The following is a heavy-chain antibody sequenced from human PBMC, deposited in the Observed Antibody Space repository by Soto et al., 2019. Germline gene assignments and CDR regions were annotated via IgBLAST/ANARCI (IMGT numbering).Heavy chain of an antibody. D-gene: IGHD3-3*01. CDR2: IIPIFGTA. V-gene: IGHV1-69*01. J-gene: IGHJ6*02. Sequence: VQLVQSGAEVKKPGSSVKVSCKASGGTFSSYAISWVRQAPGQGLEWMGGIIPIFGTANYAQKFQGRVTITADESTSTAYMELSSLRSEDTAVYYCARAWSDYDFWSGYYTGYYYYGMDVWGQGTTVTVSS. CDR3: ARAWSDYDFWSGYYTGYYYYGMDV. CDR1: GGTFSSYA.